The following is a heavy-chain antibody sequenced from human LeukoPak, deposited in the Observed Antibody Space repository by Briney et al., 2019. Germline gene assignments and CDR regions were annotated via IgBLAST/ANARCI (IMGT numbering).Heavy chain of an antibody. CDR1: DGSISSYY. J-gene: IGHJ5*02. Sequence: SETLSLTCTVSDGSISSYYWSWIRQPPGKGLEWIGYTYYSGSTNYNPSLKSRVTISVDTSKNQFSLKLSSVTAADTAVYYCARDLGTGGYNWFDPWGQGTLVTVSS. D-gene: IGHD3-10*01. V-gene: IGHV4-59*01. CDR3: ARDLGTGGYNWFDP. CDR2: TYYSGST.